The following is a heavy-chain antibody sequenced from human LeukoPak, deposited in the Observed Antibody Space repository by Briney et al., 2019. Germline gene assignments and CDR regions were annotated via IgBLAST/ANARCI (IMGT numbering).Heavy chain of an antibody. D-gene: IGHD4-17*01. CDR2: ISAYNGNA. J-gene: IGHJ6*02. CDR3: ARDRTSGEPDYYYYYGMDV. Sequence: GASVKVSCKASGYTFTSYGISWVRQAPGQGLEWMGWISAYNGNANYAQKLQGRVTMTTDTSTNKAYMELKRLRSDDTAVYYCARDRTSGEPDYYYYYGMDVWGQGTTVTVSS. V-gene: IGHV1-18*01. CDR1: GYTFTSYG.